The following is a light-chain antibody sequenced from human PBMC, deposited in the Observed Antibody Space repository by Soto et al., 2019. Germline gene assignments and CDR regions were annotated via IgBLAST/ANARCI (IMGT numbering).Light chain of an antibody. CDR2: SQN. J-gene: IGLJ1*01. V-gene: IGLV1-44*01. CDR3: GTWDSSLSTYV. CDR1: SSNIESNT. Sequence: QSVLTQPPSASGTPGQRVTISCSGSSSNIESNTVNWYQQFPGTAPKPLIYSQNQRPSGVPDRFSGSKSGTSASLAITGLQTGDEADYYCGTWDSSLSTYVFGTGTKV.